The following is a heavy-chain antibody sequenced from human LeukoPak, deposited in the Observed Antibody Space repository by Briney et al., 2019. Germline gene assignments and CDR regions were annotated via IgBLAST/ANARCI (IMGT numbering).Heavy chain of an antibody. J-gene: IGHJ4*02. CDR2: VSYDGSNK. CDR1: GFTCSNYA. CDR3: ATIGDRRSGELYRIDY. D-gene: IGHD1-26*01. Sequence: GGSLRLSCAASGFTCSNYAMHWVRQAPGKGLEGVAVVSYDGSNKYYADSVKGRFTISRDNSKTTLYLQMNSLRAEDAAVYYCATIGDRRSGELYRIDYWGQGTLVTVSS. V-gene: IGHV3-30-3*01.